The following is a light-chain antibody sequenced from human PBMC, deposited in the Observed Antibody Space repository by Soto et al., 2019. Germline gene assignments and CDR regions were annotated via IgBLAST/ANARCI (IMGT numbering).Light chain of an antibody. V-gene: IGKV3-15*01. Sequence: EIVMTQSPATLSVSPGERATLSCRASQSVSSNLAWYQQKPGQAPRLLIYGASTRATGIPARFSASGSGTELTIAISSLQSEDFAVYYCQQYNNWPRTFGQGTKVEIK. J-gene: IGKJ1*01. CDR3: QQYNNWPRT. CDR2: GAS. CDR1: QSVSSN.